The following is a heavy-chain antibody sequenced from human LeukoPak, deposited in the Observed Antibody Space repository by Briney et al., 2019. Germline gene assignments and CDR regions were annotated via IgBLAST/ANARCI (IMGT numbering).Heavy chain of an antibody. CDR2: LLYRGSS. V-gene: IGHV4-59*01. J-gene: IGHJ2*01. CDR3: ARTGRRGYFDF. Sequence: SETLSLTCNVSGASISDYYWSWVRQSPEKGLEWIVSLLYRGSSHYNPSLRSRVAISHDTSKNQFSLKLTSVTAADTAVYYCARTGRRGYFDFWGRGTLVTVSS. CDR1: GASISDYY. D-gene: IGHD1-14*01.